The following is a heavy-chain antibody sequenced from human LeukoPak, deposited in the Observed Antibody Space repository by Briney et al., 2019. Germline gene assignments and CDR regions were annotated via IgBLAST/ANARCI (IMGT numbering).Heavy chain of an antibody. D-gene: IGHD2/OR15-2a*01. J-gene: IGHJ4*02. V-gene: IGHV3-7*04. CDR3: ARNRASLDY. Sequence: GGSLRLSCAAPQFTLSTYWMSWVRQAPGKGLEWVAYIKQDGSEKNYVDSVKGRFTISRDNAKNSLYLQMNSLRAEDTAVYYCARNRASLDYWGQGALVTVSS. CDR1: QFTLSTYW. CDR2: IKQDGSEK.